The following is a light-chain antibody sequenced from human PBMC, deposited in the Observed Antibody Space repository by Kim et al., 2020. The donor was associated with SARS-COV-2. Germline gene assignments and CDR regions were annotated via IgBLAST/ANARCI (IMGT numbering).Light chain of an antibody. CDR3: QQRGN. Sequence: ATLSLSPGERAALSCRASQSVGTYLAWYQQKPGQAPRLLIYDASKRATGIPARFRGSGSGTDFTLTIGTLEPEDSAVYYCQQRGNFGQGTRLEIK. CDR1: QSVGTY. CDR2: DAS. J-gene: IGKJ5*01. V-gene: IGKV3-11*01.